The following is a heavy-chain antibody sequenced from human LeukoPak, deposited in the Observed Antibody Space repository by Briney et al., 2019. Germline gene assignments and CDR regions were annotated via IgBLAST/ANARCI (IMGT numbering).Heavy chain of an antibody. J-gene: IGHJ5*02. D-gene: IGHD1-26*01. Sequence: PGGSLRLSCAASGFTFSSYGMSWVRQAPGKGLEWVSAISGSGGSTYYADSVKGRFTISRDNSKNTLYLQMNSLRAEDTAVYYCARAPKFRLVGVPKGTFDPWGQGSLVTVSS. CDR3: ARAPKFRLVGVPKGTFDP. CDR1: GFTFSSYG. V-gene: IGHV3-23*01. CDR2: ISGSGGST.